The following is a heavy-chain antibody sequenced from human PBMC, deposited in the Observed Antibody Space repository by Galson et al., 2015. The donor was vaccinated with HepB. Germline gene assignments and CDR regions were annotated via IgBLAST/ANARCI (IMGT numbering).Heavy chain of an antibody. Sequence: SLRLSCAASGFTFSSFNMNWVRQAPGKGLEWVSSTTSTSSYVYYAGSVKGRFAISRDNAKNSLYLRMNSLRAEDTAVYYCVRSSGYSRTWYAGPADFDYWGQGILVTVSS. CDR1: GFTFSSFN. J-gene: IGHJ4*02. CDR2: TTSTSSYV. D-gene: IGHD6-13*01. CDR3: VRSSGYSRTWYAGPADFDY. V-gene: IGHV3-21*01.